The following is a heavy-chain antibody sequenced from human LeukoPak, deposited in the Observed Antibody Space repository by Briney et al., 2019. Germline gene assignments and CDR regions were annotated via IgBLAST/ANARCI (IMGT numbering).Heavy chain of an antibody. V-gene: IGHV3-33*06. Sequence: GKSLTLSCVASQFRFPFSHYAMHWVRQAPGKGLEWVAVIWSDGTNQYYADSVKGRFTISRDNPKKTVYLQMNSLRAEDTAVYFCAKDAQRGFDYSNSLENWGQGTLVTVSS. D-gene: IGHD4-11*01. CDR3: AKDAQRGFDYSNSLEN. J-gene: IGHJ4*02. CDR1: QFRFPFSHYA. CDR2: IWSDGTNQ.